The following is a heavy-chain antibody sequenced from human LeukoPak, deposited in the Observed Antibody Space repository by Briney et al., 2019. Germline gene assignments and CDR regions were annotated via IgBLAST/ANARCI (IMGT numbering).Heavy chain of an antibody. J-gene: IGHJ6*02. Sequence: SQTLSLTCAISGDSVSSNSAAWNSIRQSPSRGLEWLGRTYYRSKWYNDYAVSVKSRITINPDTSKNQFSLQLNSVTPEDTAVYYCARGNTGTASRYFDWFAPSRYGMDVWGQGTTVTVSS. CDR2: TYYRSKWYN. CDR1: GDSVSSNSAA. D-gene: IGHD3-9*01. V-gene: IGHV6-1*01. CDR3: ARGNTGTASRYFDWFAPSRYGMDV.